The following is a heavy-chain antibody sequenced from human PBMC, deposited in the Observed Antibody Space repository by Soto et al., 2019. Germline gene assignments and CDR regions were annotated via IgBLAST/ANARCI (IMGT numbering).Heavy chain of an antibody. CDR1: GGSISRYY. V-gene: IGHV4-59*01. CDR3: ACLPTIFPWFDP. Sequence: PSETLSLTCTVSGGSISRYYWSWIRQPPGKGLEWIGYMYNTGRTVYNPSFKSRVTISVDTSKNQFSLQLDSVTAADTAVYYCACLPTIFPWFDPWGQGTLVTVSS. CDR2: MYNTGRT. D-gene: IGHD3-9*01. J-gene: IGHJ5*02.